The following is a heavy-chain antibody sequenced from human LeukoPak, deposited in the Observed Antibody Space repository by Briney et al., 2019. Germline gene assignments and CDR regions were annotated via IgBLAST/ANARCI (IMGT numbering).Heavy chain of an antibody. CDR2: ISGSGGST. J-gene: IGHJ6*02. D-gene: IGHD3-9*01. CDR1: GFTFSSYA. CDR3: AKDTYYDIFTVGNPLTDYGMDV. Sequence: GGSLRLSCAASGFTFSSYAMSWVRQAPGKGLEWVSAISGSGGSTYYADSVKGRFTISRDNSKNTLYLQMNSLRAEDTAVYYCAKDTYYDIFTVGNPLTDYGMDVWGQGTTVTVFS. V-gene: IGHV3-23*01.